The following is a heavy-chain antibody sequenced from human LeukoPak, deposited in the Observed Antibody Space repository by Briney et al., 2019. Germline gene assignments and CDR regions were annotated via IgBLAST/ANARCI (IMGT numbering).Heavy chain of an antibody. Sequence: GGSLRLSCAASGLTVSNNYMSWVSQAPGKGLEGVSIFYSGDSTSYADSVKGRFTISRDNSKSTVYLKMKSLRAEDTAVYYCARDYSGSDAPFDSWGQGTLVTVSS. D-gene: IGHD1-26*01. CDR2: FYSGDST. CDR3: ARDYSGSDAPFDS. V-gene: IGHV3-66*01. J-gene: IGHJ4*02. CDR1: GLTVSNNY.